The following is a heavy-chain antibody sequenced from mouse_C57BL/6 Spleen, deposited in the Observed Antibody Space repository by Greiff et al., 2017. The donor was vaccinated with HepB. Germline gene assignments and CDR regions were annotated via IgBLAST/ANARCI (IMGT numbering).Heavy chain of an antibody. Sequence: VQLVESGTELVKPGASVKLSCKASGYTFTSYWMHWVKQRPGQGLEWIGNINPSNGGTNYNEKFKSKATLTVDKSSSTAYMQLSSLTSEDSAVYYCARPTIYDGYLYWGQGTTLTVSS. J-gene: IGHJ2*01. D-gene: IGHD2-3*01. CDR3: ARPTIYDGYLY. CDR1: GYTFTSYW. V-gene: IGHV1-53*01. CDR2: INPSNGGT.